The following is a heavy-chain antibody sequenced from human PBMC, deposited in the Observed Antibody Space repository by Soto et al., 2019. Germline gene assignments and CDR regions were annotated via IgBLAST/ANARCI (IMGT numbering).Heavy chain of an antibody. Sequence: ASVKVSCKASGYTFINYAMHWVRQAPGQSREWMGWINAGNGNTKYSQKFQDRVTITRDTSASTAYMELSNRRSEDTAVYYCGRGVGQFDYSGQGTRVTVSS. CDR2: INAGNGNT. V-gene: IGHV1-3*01. CDR3: GRGVGQFDY. D-gene: IGHD3-10*01. CDR1: GYTFINYA. J-gene: IGHJ4*02.